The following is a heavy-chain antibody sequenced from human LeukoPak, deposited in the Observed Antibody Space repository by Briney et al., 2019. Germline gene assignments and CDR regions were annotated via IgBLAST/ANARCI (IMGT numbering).Heavy chain of an antibody. D-gene: IGHD2/OR15-2a*01. V-gene: IGHV3-30*04. J-gene: IGHJ6*03. CDR3: ARGILNYYYYMDV. CDR2: ISYDGSNK. CDR1: GFTFSSYA. Sequence: GGSLRLSCAASGFTFSSYAMHWVRQAPGKGLEWVAVISYDGSNKYYADSVKGRFTISRDNSKNTLYLQMNSLRAEDTAVYYCARGILNYYYYMDVWGKGTTVTVSS.